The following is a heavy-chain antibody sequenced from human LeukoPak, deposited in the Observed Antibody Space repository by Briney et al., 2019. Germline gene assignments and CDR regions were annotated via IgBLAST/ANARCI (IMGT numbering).Heavy chain of an antibody. J-gene: IGHJ6*02. CDR1: GGTFSSSA. D-gene: IGHD5-18*01. CDR2: IIPVLNIT. V-gene: IGHV1-69*04. Sequence: SVTVSCKTSGGTFSSSAITWVRQAPGQGLEWMGRIIPVLNITTYAQKFQGRVTITADTSSSTVYMELSSLRSEETAVYYCAKDQGLTAPPPYGLDVWGQGTTVIVSS. CDR3: AKDQGLTAPPPYGLDV.